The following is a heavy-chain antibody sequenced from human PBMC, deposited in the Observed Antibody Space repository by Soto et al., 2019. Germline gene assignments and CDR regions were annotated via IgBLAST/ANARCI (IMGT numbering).Heavy chain of an antibody. Sequence: GGSLRLSCAASGFPFSSYSMNWVRQAPGKGLEWVSSISSSSSYIYYADSVKGRFTISRDNAKNSLYLQMNSLRAEDTAVYYCARGGAARPEPYYYYYMDVWGKGTTVTVSS. CDR3: ARGGAARPEPYYYYYMDV. V-gene: IGHV3-21*01. D-gene: IGHD6-6*01. CDR1: GFPFSSYS. J-gene: IGHJ6*03. CDR2: ISSSSSYI.